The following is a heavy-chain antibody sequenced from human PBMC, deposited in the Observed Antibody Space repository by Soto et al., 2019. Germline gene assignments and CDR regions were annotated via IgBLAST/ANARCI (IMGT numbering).Heavy chain of an antibody. CDR3: ARGRDQPPVGLYFDS. D-gene: IGHD1-26*01. V-gene: IGHV1-69*01. Sequence: QVPLVQSGAEVKQPGSSVKVSCKASGDAFTNYIFDWVRQAPGQGLEWMGGIIPMFGTPKYAQTFQDRVTISADVSTGTAYLELTSLRFDDTAVYYCARGRDQPPVGLYFDSWGEGTRVTVSS. CDR1: GDAFTNYI. J-gene: IGHJ4*02. CDR2: IIPMFGTP.